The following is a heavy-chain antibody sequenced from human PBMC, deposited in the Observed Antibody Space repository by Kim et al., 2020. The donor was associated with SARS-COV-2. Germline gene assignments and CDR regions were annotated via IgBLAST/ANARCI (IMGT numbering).Heavy chain of an antibody. CDR2: ISGSGGST. CDR1: GFTFSSYA. D-gene: IGHD1-1*01. J-gene: IGHJ6*03. V-gene: IGHV3-23*01. CDR3: ARRTSLGYYYYMDG. Sequence: GGSLRLSCAASGFTFSSYAMSWVRQAPGKGLEWVSAISGSGGSTYYADSVKGRFTFSRDNSKNTLYLQKNSLRAEDTAVYYCARRTSLGYYYYMDGWGKGTTVTVSS.